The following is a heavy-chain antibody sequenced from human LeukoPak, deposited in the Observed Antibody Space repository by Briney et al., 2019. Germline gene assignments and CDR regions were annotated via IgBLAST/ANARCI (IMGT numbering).Heavy chain of an antibody. CDR2: IIPILGIA. Sequence: GASVKVSCKASGGTFSSYAISWVRQAPGQGLEWMGRIIPILGIANYAQKFQGRVTITADKSTSTAYMELSSPRSEDTAVYYCARDIVVVVAAHGPNWFDPWGQGTLVTVSS. CDR3: ARDIVVVVAAHGPNWFDP. V-gene: IGHV1-69*04. J-gene: IGHJ5*02. CDR1: GGTFSSYA. D-gene: IGHD2-15*01.